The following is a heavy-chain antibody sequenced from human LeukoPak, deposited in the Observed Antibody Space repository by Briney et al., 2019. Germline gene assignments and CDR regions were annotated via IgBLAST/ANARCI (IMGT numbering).Heavy chain of an antibody. CDR2: ISWNSGSI. J-gene: IGHJ4*02. Sequence: GRSLRLSCAASGFTFDDYAMPWVRQAPGKGLEWVSGISWNSGSIGYADSVKGRFTISRDNAKNSLYLQMNSLRAEDTALYYCAKGGHYDILTGYPIGYYFDYWGQGTLVTVSS. D-gene: IGHD3-9*01. V-gene: IGHV3-9*01. CDR3: AKGGHYDILTGYPIGYYFDY. CDR1: GFTFDDYA.